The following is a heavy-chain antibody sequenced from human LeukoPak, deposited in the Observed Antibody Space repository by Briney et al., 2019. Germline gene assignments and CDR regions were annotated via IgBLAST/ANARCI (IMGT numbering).Heavy chain of an antibody. D-gene: IGHD2-15*01. CDR2: INPNSGGT. J-gene: IGHJ3*02. Sequence: ASVKVSCKASGYTFTGYYKHWVRQAPGQGLEWMGWINPNSGGTNYAQKFQGRVTMTRDTSISTAYMELSRLRSDDTAVYYCARSWDIVVVVAKAPLPIYAFDIWGQGTMVTVSS. CDR3: ARSWDIVVVVAKAPLPIYAFDI. CDR1: GYTFTGYY. V-gene: IGHV1-2*02.